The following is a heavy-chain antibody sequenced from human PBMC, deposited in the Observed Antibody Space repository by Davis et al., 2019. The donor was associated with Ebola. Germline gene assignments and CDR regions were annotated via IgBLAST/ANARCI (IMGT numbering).Heavy chain of an antibody. CDR3: AKGRTIPLALDF. J-gene: IGHJ4*02. CDR2: FGTSGDT. V-gene: IGHV3-23*01. Sequence: GESLKISCAASGFIFRSYVMSWVRQAPGKGLEWVSTFGTSGDTYYADSVKGRLTISRDNSKNTLYLQMNGLRGEDTAFYYCAKGRTIPLALDFWGRGTLVTVSS. D-gene: IGHD2-2*02. CDR1: GFIFRSYV.